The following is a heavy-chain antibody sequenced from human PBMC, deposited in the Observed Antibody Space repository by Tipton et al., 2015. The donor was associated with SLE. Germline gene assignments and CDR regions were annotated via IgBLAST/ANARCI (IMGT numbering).Heavy chain of an antibody. CDR3: ARVPAVYYYYMDV. V-gene: IGHV4-59*01. CDR1: GGSIPSYY. J-gene: IGHJ6*03. D-gene: IGHD2-2*01. CDR2: IYYSGST. Sequence: LRLSCTISGGSIPSYYWSWIRQPPGKGLEWIGYIYYSGSTNYNPSLKSRVTISVDTSKNQFSLKLSSVTAADTAVYYCARVPAVYYYYMDVWGKGTTVTVSS.